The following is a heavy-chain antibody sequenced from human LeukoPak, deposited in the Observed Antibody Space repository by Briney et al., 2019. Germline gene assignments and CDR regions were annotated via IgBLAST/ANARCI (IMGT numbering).Heavy chain of an antibody. J-gene: IGHJ4*02. CDR2: IKQDGSEK. CDR3: ARAYSSGWFQAGY. D-gene: IGHD6-19*01. CDR1: GFTFSSYG. Sequence: PGGSLRLSCAASGFTFSSYGMNWVRQAPGKGREWVANIKQDGSEKYDVDSVKGRFTISRDNATHSLYLKMNSLGAEATAVYYCARAYSSGWFQAGYWGQGTLVTVSS. V-gene: IGHV3-7*04.